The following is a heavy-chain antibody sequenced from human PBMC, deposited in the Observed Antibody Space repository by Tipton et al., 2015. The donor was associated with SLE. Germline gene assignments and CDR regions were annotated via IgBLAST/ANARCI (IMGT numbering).Heavy chain of an antibody. D-gene: IGHD6-19*01. V-gene: IGHV3-21*01. Sequence: SLRLSCAASGFTFSSYSMNWVRQAPGKGLEWVSSISSSSSYIYYADSMKGRFTISRDNAKNSLYLQMNSLRAEDTAVYYCARDSSGRSPPVDVWGKGTTVTVSS. CDR2: ISSSSSYI. CDR1: GFTFSSYS. J-gene: IGHJ6*04. CDR3: ARDSSGRSPPVDV.